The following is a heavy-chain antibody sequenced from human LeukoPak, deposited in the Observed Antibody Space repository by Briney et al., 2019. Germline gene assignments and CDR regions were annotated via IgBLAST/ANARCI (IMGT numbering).Heavy chain of an antibody. V-gene: IGHV4-4*02. CDR2: IYHNGTH. CDR1: VGSISSGNW. D-gene: IGHD2-2*02. J-gene: IGHJ6*02. CDR3: ATAPILRGEGGEHYKYGMDV. Sequence: PSETLSLTCAVSVGSISSGNWWTWARQSPGKGLEWIGEIYHNGTHNYNPSLKSRVTISADTFKNHFSLKLTSVTAADTAVYYCATAPILRGEGGEHYKYGMDVWGQGTTVIVSS.